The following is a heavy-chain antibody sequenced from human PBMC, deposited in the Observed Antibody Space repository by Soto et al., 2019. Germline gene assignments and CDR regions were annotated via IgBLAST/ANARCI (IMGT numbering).Heavy chain of an antibody. Sequence: ASVKVSCKASGYTFTTYDISWVRQAPGQGLEWMGWISPYNGNTNYAQKFQDRVTMTTDTSTSTAYMEVRSLRSDDTAVYYCARILTTDWYFDLWGRGTLVTVSS. V-gene: IGHV1-18*01. CDR1: GYTFTTYD. CDR2: ISPYNGNT. D-gene: IGHD4-17*01. J-gene: IGHJ2*01. CDR3: ARILTTDWYFDL.